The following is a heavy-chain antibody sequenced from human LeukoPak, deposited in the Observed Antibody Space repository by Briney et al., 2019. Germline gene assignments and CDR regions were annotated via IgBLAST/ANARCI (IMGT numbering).Heavy chain of an antibody. D-gene: IGHD5-18*01. Sequence: PGGSLRLSCAASGFIFSSYAMHWVRQAPGKGLEWVAVISYDGSNKYADSVKGRFTISRDNSKNTLYLQMNSLRAEDTAVYYCARDGGGYSYGYKLDYWGQGILVTVSS. CDR2: ISYDGSNK. CDR3: ARDGGGYSYGYKLDY. J-gene: IGHJ4*02. V-gene: IGHV3-30*04. CDR1: GFIFSSYA.